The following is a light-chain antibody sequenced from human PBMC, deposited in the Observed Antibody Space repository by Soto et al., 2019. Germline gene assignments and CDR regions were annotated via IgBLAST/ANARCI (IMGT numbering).Light chain of an antibody. V-gene: IGKV4-1*01. CDR1: QSIFYSSNNKNY. Sequence: DIVMTQSPDSLTLSLGERATINCKSSQSIFYSSNNKNYLTWYQQKPGQPPKMXIYWASTRESGVPARFSGSGSGTDFNLTISSLQAEDVAVYYCQKYYSTPWTFGQGTKVDIK. CDR2: WAS. CDR3: QKYYSTPWT. J-gene: IGKJ1*01.